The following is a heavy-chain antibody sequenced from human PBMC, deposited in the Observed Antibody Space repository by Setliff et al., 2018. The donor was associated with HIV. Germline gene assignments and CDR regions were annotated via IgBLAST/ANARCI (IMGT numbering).Heavy chain of an antibody. CDR1: GDSIGTYY. CDR2: IYNSEST. CDR3: VRASHMTPGNLLHSTGPYYSYYMDV. J-gene: IGHJ6*03. V-gene: IGHV4-4*08. Sequence: SETLSLTCTVSGDSIGTYYWSWIRQPPGKGLEWIGHIYNSESTKYNPSLKSRVAIWMDTSKNQFSLRLTSVAAADTASYYCVRASHMTPGNLLHSTGPYYSYYMDVWGRGTTVTVSS. D-gene: IGHD4-4*01.